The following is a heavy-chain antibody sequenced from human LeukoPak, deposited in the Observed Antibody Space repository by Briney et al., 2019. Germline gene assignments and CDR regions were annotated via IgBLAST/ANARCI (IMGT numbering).Heavy chain of an antibody. CDR1: GFTFSSYA. CDR2: ISGSGGST. D-gene: IGHD1-26*01. CDR3: AKERELLQDFDY. J-gene: IGHJ4*02. V-gene: IGHV3-23*01. Sequence: GGSLRLSCAASGFTFSSYAMSWVRQAPGKGLEWVSAISGSGGSTYYADSVKGRFTIYRDNSKKTLYLQMNSLRAEDTAVYYCAKERELLQDFDYWGQGTLVTVSS.